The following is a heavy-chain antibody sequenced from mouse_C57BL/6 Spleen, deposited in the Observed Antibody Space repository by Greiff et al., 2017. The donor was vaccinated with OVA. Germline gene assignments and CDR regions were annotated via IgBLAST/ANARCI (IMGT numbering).Heavy chain of an antibody. V-gene: IGHV1-69*01. J-gene: IGHJ4*01. CDR3: ARRYGYYAMDY. CDR2: IDPSGSYT. Sequence: QVQLQQPGAELVMPGASVKLSRKASGYTFTSYWTHWVKQRPGQGLEWIGEIDPSGSYTNYNQKFKGKSTLTVDKSSSTAYMQLSSLTSEDSAVYYCARRYGYYAMDYWGQGTSVTVSS. CDR1: GYTFTSYW. D-gene: IGHD1-1*02.